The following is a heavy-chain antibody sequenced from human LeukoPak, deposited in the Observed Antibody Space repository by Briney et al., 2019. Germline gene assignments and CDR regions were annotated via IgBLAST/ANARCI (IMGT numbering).Heavy chain of an antibody. D-gene: IGHD2-15*01. Sequence: GGSLRLSCAASGSLISGSAMHWVRQVSGKGLQWIGRVRSKENNYATTYGASMEGRFTISRDDSKNTAYLQMDSLKTEDTAVYYCAWAGSNLLLLDFWGRGTLVTVSS. CDR2: VRSKENNYAT. V-gene: IGHV3-73*01. CDR1: GSLISGSA. J-gene: IGHJ4*02. CDR3: AWAGSNLLLLDF.